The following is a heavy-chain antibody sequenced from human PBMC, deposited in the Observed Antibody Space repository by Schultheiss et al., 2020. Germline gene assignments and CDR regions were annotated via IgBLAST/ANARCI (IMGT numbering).Heavy chain of an antibody. D-gene: IGHD2-2*01. CDR2: ISGSSTYI. V-gene: IGHV3-21*01. CDR3: ARGTGYQLHPKTTDYFDY. J-gene: IGHJ4*02. CDR1: GFTFSSYT. Sequence: GGSLRLSCAASGFTFSSYTMNWVRQAPGKGLEWVSSISGSSTYIYYADSVKGRFTISRDNAKNSLYLQMNSLRAEDTAVYYCARGTGYQLHPKTTDYFDYWGQGTLVTVSS.